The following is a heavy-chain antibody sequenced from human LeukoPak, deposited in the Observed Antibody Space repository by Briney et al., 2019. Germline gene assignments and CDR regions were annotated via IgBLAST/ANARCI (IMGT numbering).Heavy chain of an antibody. Sequence: SETLFLTCTVSGGSISSSSYYWGWIRQPPGKGLEWIGSIYYSGSTYYNPSLKSRVTISVDTSKNQFSLKLSSVTAADTAVYYCARVPLSSSSGYFDYWGQGTLVTVSS. V-gene: IGHV4-39*07. CDR1: GGSISSSSYY. D-gene: IGHD6-6*01. J-gene: IGHJ4*02. CDR3: ARVPLSSSSGYFDY. CDR2: IYYSGST.